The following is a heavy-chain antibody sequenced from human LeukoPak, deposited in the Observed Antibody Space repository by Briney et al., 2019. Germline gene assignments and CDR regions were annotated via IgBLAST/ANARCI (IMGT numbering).Heavy chain of an antibody. D-gene: IGHD3-3*01. CDR2: IKEDGSDK. CDR1: GFTFSSYW. V-gene: IGHV3-7*01. J-gene: IGHJ6*04. CDR3: VRESDVWSGPGVGRPLDV. Sequence: GGSLRLSCAASGFTFSSYWMSWVRQAPGKGLEWVANIKEDGSDKQYVDSVRGRFTISRDNAKNSVSLQMDGLRAEDTAVYHCVRESDVWSGPGVGRPLDVWGKGTTVTVSS.